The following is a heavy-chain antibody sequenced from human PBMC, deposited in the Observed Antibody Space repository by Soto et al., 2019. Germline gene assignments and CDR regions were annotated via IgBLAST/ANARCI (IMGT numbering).Heavy chain of an antibody. D-gene: IGHD6-6*01. V-gene: IGHV3-15*01. Sequence: GGSLRLSCAASGFTFSNAWMSWVRQAPGKGLEWVGRIKRKTDGGTTDYAAPVKGRFTISRDDSKNTLYLQMNSLKTEDSAVYYCTTDREAARPECFQHWGQGTLVTVSS. CDR2: IKRKTDGGTT. J-gene: IGHJ1*01. CDR1: GFTFSNAW. CDR3: TTDREAARPECFQH.